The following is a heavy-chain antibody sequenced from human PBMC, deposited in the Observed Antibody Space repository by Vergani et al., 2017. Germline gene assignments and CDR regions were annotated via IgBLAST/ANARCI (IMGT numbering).Heavy chain of an antibody. CDR1: GFTFSSYA. Sequence: EVQLLESGGGSVQPGGSLRLSCAASGFTFSSYAMSWVRQAPGKGLEWVSAISGSGGSTFYADSVKGRITFSRDNTKNTLYLKMNILRAEDTAVYYCAKDTSGASPGGWFDPWGQGTLVTVSS. CDR2: ISGSGGST. D-gene: IGHD3-10*01. CDR3: AKDTSGASPGGWFDP. V-gene: IGHV3-23*01. J-gene: IGHJ5*02.